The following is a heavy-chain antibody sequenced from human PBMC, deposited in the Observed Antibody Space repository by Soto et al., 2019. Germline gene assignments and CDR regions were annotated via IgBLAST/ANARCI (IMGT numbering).Heavy chain of an antibody. CDR2: IYPGDSDT. V-gene: IGHV5-51*01. D-gene: IGHD2-15*01. Sequence: GESLKISCKGSGYSFTSYWIGWVRQMPGKGLEWMGIIYPGDSDTRYSPSFQGQVTISADKSISTAYLQWSSLKASDTAMYYCVLSYCSGGSCPSSLDSFYYGMDVWGQGTTVTVSS. J-gene: IGHJ6*02. CDR1: GYSFTSYW. CDR3: VLSYCSGGSCPSSLDSFYYGMDV.